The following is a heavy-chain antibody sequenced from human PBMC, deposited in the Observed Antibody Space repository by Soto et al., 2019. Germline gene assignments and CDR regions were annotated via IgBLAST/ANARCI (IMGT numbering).Heavy chain of an antibody. CDR2: ISAYNGNT. CDR1: GYTFTSYG. V-gene: IGHV1-18*01. Sequence: QVQLVQSGAEVKKPGASVKVSCKASGYTFTSYGISWVRQAPGQGLEWMGWISAYNGNTNFAQKLQGRVTMTTDPSASTASMELRGLRSDDTAVYYCARASGSLYWFDPWGQGTLVTVSS. J-gene: IGHJ5*02. CDR3: ARASGSLYWFDP. D-gene: IGHD1-26*01.